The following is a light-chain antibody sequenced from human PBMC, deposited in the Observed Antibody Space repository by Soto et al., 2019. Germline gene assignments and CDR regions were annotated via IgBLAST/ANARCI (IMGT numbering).Light chain of an antibody. CDR2: GVN. V-gene: IGLV2-23*02. Sequence: QSALTQPASVSGSPGQSITFSCTGTSSDVGTYNLVSRYQQHPGKAPKLMIYGVNKRPSGVSNRFSGSKSGNTASLTISGLQAEDEADYYCCSFAGSSTLVFGGGTKLTVL. CDR1: SSDVGTYNL. CDR3: CSFAGSSTLV. J-gene: IGLJ3*02.